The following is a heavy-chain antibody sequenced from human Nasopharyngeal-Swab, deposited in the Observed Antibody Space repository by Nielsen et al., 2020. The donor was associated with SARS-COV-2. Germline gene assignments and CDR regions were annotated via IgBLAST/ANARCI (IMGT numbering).Heavy chain of an antibody. CDR3: ARGGLSVTPFDY. V-gene: IGHV4-59*12. CDR1: GGSISSYY. D-gene: IGHD5-12*01. CDR2: IFYSGST. J-gene: IGHJ4*02. Sequence: GSLRLSCTVSGGSISSYYWSWIRQPPGKGLEWIGYIFYSGSTYYNPSLKSRVTISVDTSKNQFSLKLSSVTAADTAVYYCARGGLSVTPFDYWGQGTLVTVSS.